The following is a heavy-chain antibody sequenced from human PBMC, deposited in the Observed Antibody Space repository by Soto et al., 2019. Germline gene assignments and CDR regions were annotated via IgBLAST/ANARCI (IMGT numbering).Heavy chain of an antibody. CDR2: ISSSSSYI. Sequence: GGSLRLSCAASGFTFSSYSMNWVRQAPGKGLEWVSSISSSSSYIYYADSVKGRFTISRDNAKNSLYLQMNSLRAEDTAVYYCARESDSSSPFGAPDYWGQGTLVTVSS. V-gene: IGHV3-21*01. J-gene: IGHJ4*02. CDR1: GFTFSSYS. D-gene: IGHD6-6*01. CDR3: ARESDSSSPFGAPDY.